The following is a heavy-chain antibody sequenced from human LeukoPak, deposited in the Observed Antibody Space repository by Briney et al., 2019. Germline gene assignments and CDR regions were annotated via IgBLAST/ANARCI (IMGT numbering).Heavy chain of an antibody. Sequence: GASVKVSCKASGFTFTSSAMQWVRQARGQRLEWIGWIVVGSGNTNYAQKFQERVTITRDMSTSTAYMELSRLRSEDTAVYYCAATRDCSSTSCNYSYMDVWGKGTTVTVSS. V-gene: IGHV1-58*02. CDR1: GFTFTSSA. CDR2: IVVGSGNT. D-gene: IGHD2-2*01. J-gene: IGHJ6*03. CDR3: AATRDCSSTSCNYSYMDV.